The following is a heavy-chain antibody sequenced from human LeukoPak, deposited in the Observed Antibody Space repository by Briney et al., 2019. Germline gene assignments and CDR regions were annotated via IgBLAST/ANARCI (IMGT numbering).Heavy chain of an antibody. CDR2: ISAYNGNT. D-gene: IGHD3-9*01. CDR3: ARVDKYYDILTGYYRIGYYFDY. Sequence: ASVKVSCKASGYTFTSYGISWVRQAPGQGLEWMGWISAYNGNTNYAQKLQGRVTMTTDTSTSTAYMELRSLRSDDSAVYYCARVDKYYDILTGYYRIGYYFDYWGQGTLVTVSS. J-gene: IGHJ4*02. V-gene: IGHV1-18*01. CDR1: GYTFTSYG.